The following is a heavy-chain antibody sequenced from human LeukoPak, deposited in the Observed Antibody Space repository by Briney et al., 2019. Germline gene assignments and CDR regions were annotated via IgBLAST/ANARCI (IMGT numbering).Heavy chain of an antibody. CDR2: IYYSGST. CDR3: ARGKTYSSGWAYNWFDP. Sequence: PSETLSLTCTVSGGSISSYYWSWIRQPPGKGLEWLGYIYYSGSTNYNPSLKSRVTISVDTSKNQFSLRLSSVTAADTAMYYCARGKTYSSGWAYNWFDPWGQGTLVTVSS. V-gene: IGHV4-59*01. D-gene: IGHD6-19*01. J-gene: IGHJ5*02. CDR1: GGSISSYY.